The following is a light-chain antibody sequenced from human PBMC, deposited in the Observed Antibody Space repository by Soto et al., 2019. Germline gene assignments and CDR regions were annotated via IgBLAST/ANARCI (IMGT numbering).Light chain of an antibody. V-gene: IGKV3-20*01. Sequence: EIVLTRSPGTLSLSPGERATLSCTASQSLSYNYVAWYQQKPGQAPRLLIFGASNRATGIPDRFSGSGFGTDFTLTISSLEPDDFAVYYCQQYFTSPRTFGPGTKVEIK. CDR2: GAS. CDR1: QSLSYNY. CDR3: QQYFTSPRT. J-gene: IGKJ1*01.